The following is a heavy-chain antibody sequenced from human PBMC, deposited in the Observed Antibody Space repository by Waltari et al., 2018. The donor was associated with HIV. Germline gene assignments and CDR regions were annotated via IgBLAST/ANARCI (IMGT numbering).Heavy chain of an antibody. CDR1: GGSISTYY. D-gene: IGHD6-25*01. CDR2: IYNSRST. Sequence: QVQLRESGPGLVKPSETLSLTCTVSGGSISTYYWTWLRQPPGKGLEWIGYIYNSRSTDYNPSLKSRATIAVDTATSQFSLKLSAVTTADTAVYYCARGIDAQRVAAPCLDIWGQGTMVTVSS. J-gene: IGHJ3*02. CDR3: ARGIDAQRVAAPCLDI. V-gene: IGHV4-59*01.